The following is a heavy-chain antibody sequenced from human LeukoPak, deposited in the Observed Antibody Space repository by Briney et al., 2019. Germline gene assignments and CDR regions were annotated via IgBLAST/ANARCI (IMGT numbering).Heavy chain of an antibody. CDR3: AHRRGYNWFDP. J-gene: IGHJ5*02. Sequence: ASGPTLVNPTQTLTLTCSFSGFSLSTSGMGLAWIRQPPGKALEWLALIYLNDDNLYSPSLKSRLTIAKDASKNQVVLTMTNMDPVDTATYYCAHRRGYNWFDPWGQGTLVTVSS. CDR1: GFSLSTSGMG. V-gene: IGHV2-5*01. CDR2: IYLNDDN.